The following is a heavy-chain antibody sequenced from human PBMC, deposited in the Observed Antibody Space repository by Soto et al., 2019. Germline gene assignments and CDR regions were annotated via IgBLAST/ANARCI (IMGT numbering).Heavy chain of an antibody. CDR2: IIPIYGTA. D-gene: IGHD3-22*01. Sequence: GSSVNVYCKASGGTFSSYAISWVRQTPGQGLEWVGGIIPIYGTANYAQKFQGRVTITTDESTSTAYMELRSLRSDDTAVYYCARENYYDSSGYYAYFDYWGQGTLVTVSS. CDR1: GGTFSSYA. J-gene: IGHJ4*02. V-gene: IGHV1-69*05. CDR3: ARENYYDSSGYYAYFDY.